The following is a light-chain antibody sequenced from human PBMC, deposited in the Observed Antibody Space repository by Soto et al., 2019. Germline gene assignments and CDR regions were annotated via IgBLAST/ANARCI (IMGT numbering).Light chain of an antibody. CDR3: QQYGRSPLLYT. J-gene: IGKJ2*01. CDR2: GAS. V-gene: IGKV3-20*01. Sequence: ENVLTQSPGNLSLSPGERATFSCRASQSVTSNFLAWYQQKPGQAPRLLIYGASTRAAGVPDRFSGSGSGTDFTFTITRLEPEDFAVYYCQQYGRSPLLYTFGQGTKLGVK. CDR1: QSVTSNF.